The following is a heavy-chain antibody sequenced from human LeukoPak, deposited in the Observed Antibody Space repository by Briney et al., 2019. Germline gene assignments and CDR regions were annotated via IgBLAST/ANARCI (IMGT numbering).Heavy chain of an antibody. CDR2: IYPGDSDI. J-gene: IGHJ4*02. Sequence: GESLKISCKASGYTFTSYWIGWVRQMPGKGLEWMGIIYPGDSDIKYSPSFQGQVSISADKSISTAYLQWSSLKASDTAIYHCARSDYGGSYWGQGTLVTVSS. D-gene: IGHD4-17*01. V-gene: IGHV5-51*01. CDR1: GYTFTSYW. CDR3: ARSDYGGSY.